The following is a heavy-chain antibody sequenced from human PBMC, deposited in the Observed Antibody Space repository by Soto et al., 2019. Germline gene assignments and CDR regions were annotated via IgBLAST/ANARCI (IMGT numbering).Heavy chain of an antibody. Sequence: GGSLRLSCATSGFTFSGFSMNWVRQAPGKELEWVSSIRSSSSYIYYADSVKGRFTISRDNAKNALYLQMNSLRAEDTAVYYCAIARDSSGYFVGDLYGMDVWGQWTTVTVSS. CDR2: IRSSSSYI. J-gene: IGHJ6*02. V-gene: IGHV3-21*06. CDR1: GFTFSGFS. CDR3: AIARDSSGYFVGDLYGMDV. D-gene: IGHD3-22*01.